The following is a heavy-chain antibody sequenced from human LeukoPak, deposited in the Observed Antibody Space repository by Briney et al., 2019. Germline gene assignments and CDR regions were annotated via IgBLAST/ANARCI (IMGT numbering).Heavy chain of an antibody. Sequence: GGSLRLSCAASGFTFSSYGMHWVRQAPGKGLEWVAVIWYDGSNKYYADSVKGRFTISRDNSKNTLYLQMNSLRAEDTAVYYCARGDFESGTYNDAFDIWGQGTMVTVS. D-gene: IGHD1-26*01. CDR1: GFTFSSYG. V-gene: IGHV3-33*01. CDR3: ARGDFESGTYNDAFDI. CDR2: IWYDGSNK. J-gene: IGHJ3*02.